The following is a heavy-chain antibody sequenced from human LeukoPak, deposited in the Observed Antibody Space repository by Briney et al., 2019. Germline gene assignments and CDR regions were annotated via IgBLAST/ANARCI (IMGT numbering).Heavy chain of an antibody. D-gene: IGHD3-3*01. V-gene: IGHV1-69*04. J-gene: IGHJ3*02. CDR1: GGTFSSYA. Sequence: SVKVSCRASGGTFSSYAISWVRQAPGQGLEWMGRIIPILGIANYAQKFRGRVTITADKSTSTAYMELSSLRSEDTAVYYCAREDPYDFWSGYSRAFDIWGQGTMVTVSS. CDR2: IIPILGIA. CDR3: AREDPYDFWSGYSRAFDI.